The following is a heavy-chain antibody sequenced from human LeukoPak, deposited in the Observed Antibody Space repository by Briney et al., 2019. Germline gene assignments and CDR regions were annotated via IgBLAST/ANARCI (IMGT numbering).Heavy chain of an antibody. V-gene: IGHV1-18*01. Sequence: ASVKVSCKASGYTFTSYGISWVRQAPGQGLEWMGWISAYNGNTNYAQKLQGRVTMTTDTSTSTAYMELRSLRPDDTAVYYCARSGITMVRGAPDYWGQGTLVTVSS. CDR1: GYTFTSYG. CDR2: ISAYNGNT. D-gene: IGHD3-10*01. J-gene: IGHJ4*02. CDR3: ARSGITMVRGAPDY.